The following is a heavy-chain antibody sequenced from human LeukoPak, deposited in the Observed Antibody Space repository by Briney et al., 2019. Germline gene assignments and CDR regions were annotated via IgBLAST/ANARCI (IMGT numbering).Heavy chain of an antibody. Sequence: GGSLRLSCAASGFTFSSYGMHWVRQAPGKGLEWVAVIWYDGSNKYYADSVKGRFTISRDNSKNTLYLQMNSLRAEDTAVYYCAKVEGATSPYYYYGMDVWGQGTTVTVSS. CDR3: AKVEGATSPYYYYGMDV. D-gene: IGHD1-26*01. CDR2: IWYDGSNK. CDR1: GFTFSSYG. V-gene: IGHV3-33*06. J-gene: IGHJ6*02.